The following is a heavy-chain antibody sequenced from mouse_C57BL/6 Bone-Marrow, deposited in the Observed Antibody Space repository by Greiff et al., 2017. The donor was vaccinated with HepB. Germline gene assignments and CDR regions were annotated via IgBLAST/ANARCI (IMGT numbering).Heavy chain of an antibody. CDR3: ARVGGWLLPDY. V-gene: IGHV1-80*01. CDR2: IYPGDGDT. CDR1: GYAFSSYW. J-gene: IGHJ2*01. Sequence: VQLVESGAELVKPGASVKISCKASGYAFSSYWMNWVKQRPGKGLEWIGQIYPGDGDTNYNGKFKGKATLTADKSSSTAYMQLSSLTSEDSAVYFCARVGGWLLPDYWGQGTTLTVSS. D-gene: IGHD2-3*01.